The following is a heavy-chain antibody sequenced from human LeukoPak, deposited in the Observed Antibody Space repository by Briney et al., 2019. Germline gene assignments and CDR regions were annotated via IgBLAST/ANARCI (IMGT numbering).Heavy chain of an antibody. Sequence: PGGSLRLSCAASGFTFRRYGMSWVRQAPGKGLEWVSSINGRGVNTFYGDSVKGRFTISRDNSKNTLYLQMNSLRAEDTAVYYCAELGITMIGGVWGKGTTVTISS. CDR2: INGRGVNT. D-gene: IGHD3-10*02. J-gene: IGHJ6*04. V-gene: IGHV3-23*01. CDR3: AELGITMIGGV. CDR1: GFTFRRYG.